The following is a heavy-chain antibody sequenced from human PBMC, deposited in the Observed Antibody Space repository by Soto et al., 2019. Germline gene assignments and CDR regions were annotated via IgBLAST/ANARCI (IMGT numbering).Heavy chain of an antibody. Sequence: QVQLVESGGGVVQPGRSLRLSCAASGFTFSSYGMHWVRQAPGKGLEWVAVISYDGSNKYYADSVKGRFTISRDNSKNTLYLQMNSLRAEDTAVYYCAKDASPGYNWNFFDYWGQVTLVTVSS. CDR1: GFTFSSYG. V-gene: IGHV3-30*18. D-gene: IGHD1-20*01. CDR2: ISYDGSNK. J-gene: IGHJ4*02. CDR3: AKDASPGYNWNFFDY.